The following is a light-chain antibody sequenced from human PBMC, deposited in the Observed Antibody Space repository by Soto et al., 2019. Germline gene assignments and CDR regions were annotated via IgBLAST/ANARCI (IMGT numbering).Light chain of an antibody. V-gene: IGKV3-20*01. Sequence: DIVLTQSPGTLSLSPGEGATLSCRASQSVSSSHLAWYQQKPGQAPRLVIYGASSMATGIPDRFSGSGSGTDFTLTISRLEPGDFAVYYCQQYGGSPLYTFGQGTTLEIK. CDR3: QQYGGSPLYT. CDR1: QSVSSSH. J-gene: IGKJ2*01. CDR2: GAS.